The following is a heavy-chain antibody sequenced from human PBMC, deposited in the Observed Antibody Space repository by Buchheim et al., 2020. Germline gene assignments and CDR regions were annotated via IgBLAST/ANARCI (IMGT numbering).Heavy chain of an antibody. CDR1: GYSFTSYW. CDR2: IDPSDSYT. Sequence: EVQLVQSGAEVKKPGESLRISCKGSGYSFTSYWISWVRQMPGKGLEWMGRIDPSDSYTNYSPSFQGHVTITADTYHTPAYLQWSSLKASDTAMYYCARNLEWLLHDYYYYYMDVWGKGTT. V-gene: IGHV5-10-1*03. CDR3: ARNLEWLLHDYYYYYMDV. D-gene: IGHD3-3*01. J-gene: IGHJ6*03.